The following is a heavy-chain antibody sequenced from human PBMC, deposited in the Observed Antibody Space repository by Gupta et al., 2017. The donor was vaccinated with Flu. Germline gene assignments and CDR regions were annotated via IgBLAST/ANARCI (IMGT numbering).Heavy chain of an antibody. Sequence: QFPGKELEWIAYMYSSGDTRYNPSLMTRATISVDTSTTQCSLKLTSVNAADTAVYYCATGGDSRKTGYWGQGTLVTVSS. CDR3: ATGGDSRKTGY. V-gene: IGHV4-59*01. D-gene: IGHD1-26*01. J-gene: IGHJ4*02. CDR2: MYSSGDT.